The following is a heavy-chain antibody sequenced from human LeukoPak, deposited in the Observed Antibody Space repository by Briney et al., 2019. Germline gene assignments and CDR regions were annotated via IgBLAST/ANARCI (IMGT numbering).Heavy chain of an antibody. CDR3: AKDIGPRGQYYFDY. D-gene: IGHD3-16*01. Sequence: GGSLRLSCAASGFTFDDYAMHWVRQAPGKGLEWVSGISWNSGSIGYADYVKGRFTISRDNAKNSLYLQMNSLRAEDMALYYCAKDIGPRGQYYFDYWGQGALVTVSS. CDR2: ISWNSGSI. J-gene: IGHJ4*02. CDR1: GFTFDDYA. V-gene: IGHV3-9*03.